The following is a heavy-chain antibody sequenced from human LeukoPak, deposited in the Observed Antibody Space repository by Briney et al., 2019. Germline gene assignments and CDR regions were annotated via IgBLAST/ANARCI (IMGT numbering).Heavy chain of an antibody. CDR3: AKEWFGELLHSPAAFDY. J-gene: IGHJ4*02. Sequence: PGGSLRLSCAASGFTFSSYAMSWVRQAPGKGLEWVSAISGSGGSTYYADSVKGRFTISRDNSKNTLYLQMNSLRAEDTAVYYCAKEWFGELLHSPAAFDYWGQGTLVTVSS. CDR2: ISGSGGST. V-gene: IGHV3-23*01. CDR1: GFTFSSYA. D-gene: IGHD3-10*01.